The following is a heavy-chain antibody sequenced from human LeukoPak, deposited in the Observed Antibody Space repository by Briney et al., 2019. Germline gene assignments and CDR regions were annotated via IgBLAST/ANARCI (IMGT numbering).Heavy chain of an antibody. V-gene: IGHV4-39*07. D-gene: IGHD4-17*01. CDR2: IYYSGST. Sequence: SETLSLTCTVSGGSISSSSYYWGWIRQPPGKGLEWIGSIYYSGSTYYNPPLKSRVTISVDTSKNQFSLKLSSVAAADTAVYYCARDYGDYDAFDIWGQGTMVTVSS. CDR1: GGSISSSSYY. J-gene: IGHJ3*02. CDR3: ARDYGDYDAFDI.